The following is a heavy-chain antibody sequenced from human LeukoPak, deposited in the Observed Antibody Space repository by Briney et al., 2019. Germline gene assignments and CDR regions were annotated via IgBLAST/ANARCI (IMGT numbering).Heavy chain of an antibody. D-gene: IGHD6-13*01. CDR1: GGTFSSYA. V-gene: IGHV1-69*13. CDR2: IIPIFGTA. J-gene: IGHJ5*02. CDR3: ARDWAPGYSSSWYDRFDP. Sequence: SVKVSCKASGGTFSSYAISWVRQAPGQGLEWMGGIIPIFGTANYAQKFQGRVTVTADESTSTAYMELSSLRSEDTAVYYCARDWAPGYSSSWYDRFDPWGQGTLVTVSS.